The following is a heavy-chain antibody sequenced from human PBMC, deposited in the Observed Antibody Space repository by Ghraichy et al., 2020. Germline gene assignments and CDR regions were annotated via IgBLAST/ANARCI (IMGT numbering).Heavy chain of an antibody. D-gene: IGHD1-26*01. Sequence: SLRLSCGASGLSFDDYAMHWVRQAPGKGLEWVSGISWNSAIIAYADSVKGRFTISRDNAKNSLYLQLNRLRVEDTALYYCAKDRSVGAHLGFDYWGQGPLVTVSS. CDR1: GLSFDDYA. CDR2: ISWNSAII. J-gene: IGHJ4*02. CDR3: AKDRSVGAHLGFDY. V-gene: IGHV3-9*01.